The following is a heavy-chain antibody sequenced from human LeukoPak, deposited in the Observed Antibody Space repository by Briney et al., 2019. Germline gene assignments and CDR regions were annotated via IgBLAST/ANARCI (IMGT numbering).Heavy chain of an antibody. CDR3: ARDRGTHYYGDYPNQNDY. V-gene: IGHV1-69*04. CDR2: IIPILGIA. Sequence: GASVKVSCKASGGTFSSYAISWVRQAPGQGLEWMGRIIPILGIANYAQKFQGRVTITADKSTSTAYMELSSLRSEDTAVYYCARDRGTHYYGDYPNQNDYWGQGTLVTVSS. D-gene: IGHD4-17*01. CDR1: GGTFSSYA. J-gene: IGHJ4*02.